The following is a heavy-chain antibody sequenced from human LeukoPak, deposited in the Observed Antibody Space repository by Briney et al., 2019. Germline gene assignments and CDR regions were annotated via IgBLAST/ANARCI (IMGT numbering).Heavy chain of an antibody. V-gene: IGHV4-59*01. CDR3: ARLKSVALAGPYYFDY. Sequence: SETLSLXCTVSVGSISSYYWRWIRQPPGKGLEWIGYIYYSGSTNFNPSLKSRVTISVDTSKSQFSLKLSSVTAADTAVYYCARLKSVALAGPYYFDYWGQGTLVTVSS. CDR2: IYYSGST. J-gene: IGHJ4*02. D-gene: IGHD6-19*01. CDR1: VGSISSYY.